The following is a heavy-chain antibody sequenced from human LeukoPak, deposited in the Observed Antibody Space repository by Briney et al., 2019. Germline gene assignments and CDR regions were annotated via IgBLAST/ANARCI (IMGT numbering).Heavy chain of an antibody. J-gene: IGHJ4*02. Sequence: PGGSLRLSCAASGFTFSSYWMSWVRQAPGKGLEWVSAISGSGDSTYYADSVKGRFTISRDNSKNTLYLQMNSLRAEDTAVYYCAKRKRFLEWSLFDYWGQGTLVTVSS. CDR1: GFTFSSYW. D-gene: IGHD3-3*01. V-gene: IGHV3-23*01. CDR2: ISGSGDST. CDR3: AKRKRFLEWSLFDY.